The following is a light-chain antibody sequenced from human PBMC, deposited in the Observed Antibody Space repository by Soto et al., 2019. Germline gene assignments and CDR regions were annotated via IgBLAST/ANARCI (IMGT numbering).Light chain of an antibody. Sequence: QSALTQPASVSGSPGQSSTISCTGTSSDVGSYHLVSWYQQHPGKSPKLMIYVGSKRPSGVSNRFSGSKSGNTSSLTISGLQAEDEADYYCCSYAGSSTLVFGAGTELTVL. CDR1: SSDVGSYHL. CDR3: CSYAGSSTLV. V-gene: IGLV2-23*01. J-gene: IGLJ3*02. CDR2: VGS.